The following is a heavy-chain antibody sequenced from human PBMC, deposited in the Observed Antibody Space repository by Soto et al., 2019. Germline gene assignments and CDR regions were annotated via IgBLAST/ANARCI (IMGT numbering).Heavy chain of an antibody. Sequence: PGGSLRLSCAASGFTFSSYGMHWVRQTPGKGLEWVAVISYDGSNKYYADSVKGRFTISRDNSKNTLYLQMNSLRAEDTAVYYCAKDLTGKGYCSGGSCYSEGPGLTFDYWGQGTLVTVSS. CDR3: AKDLTGKGYCSGGSCYSEGPGLTFDY. V-gene: IGHV3-30*18. J-gene: IGHJ4*02. D-gene: IGHD2-15*01. CDR1: GFTFSSYG. CDR2: ISYDGSNK.